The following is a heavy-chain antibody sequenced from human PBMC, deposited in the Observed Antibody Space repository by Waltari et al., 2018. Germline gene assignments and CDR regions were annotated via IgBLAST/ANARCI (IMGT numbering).Heavy chain of an antibody. Sequence: QVQLVQSGAEVKKPGSSVKVSCKASGGTFSSYAISWVRQPPGQGLEWMGGIIPIVGTANFGQKFHGRVTITTDESTSTAYMELSSLRSEDTAVYYCARDQQQPSGNWFDPWGQGTLVTVSS. CDR3: ARDQQQPSGNWFDP. CDR2: IIPIVGTA. V-gene: IGHV1-69*05. J-gene: IGHJ5*02. D-gene: IGHD6-13*01. CDR1: GGTFSSYA.